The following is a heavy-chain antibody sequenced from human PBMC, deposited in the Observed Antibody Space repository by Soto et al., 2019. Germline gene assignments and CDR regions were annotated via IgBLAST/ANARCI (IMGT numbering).Heavy chain of an antibody. CDR3: ARDRKWIQLDYYYGMDV. J-gene: IGHJ6*02. CDR1: GGSISSSNW. V-gene: IGHV4-4*02. CDR2: IYHSGST. Sequence: QVQLQESGPGLVKPSGTLSLTCAVSGGSISSSNWWSWVRQPPGKGLEWIGEIYHSGSTNYNPSLKVRVTISVDKSKNQFSLKLSSVTAADTAVYYCARDRKWIQLDYYYGMDVWGQGTTVTVSS. D-gene: IGHD1-1*01.